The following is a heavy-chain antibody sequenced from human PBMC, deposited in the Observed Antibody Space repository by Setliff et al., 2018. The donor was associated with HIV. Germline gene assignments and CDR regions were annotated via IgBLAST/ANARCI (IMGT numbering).Heavy chain of an antibody. CDR1: GGTFSSYA. V-gene: IGHV1-69*05. D-gene: IGHD6-13*01. CDR3: ARDCRVGWVFTYGMDV. CDR2: IIPIFGTA. Sequence: ASVKVSCKASGGTFSSYAISWVRQAPGQGLEWMGGIIPIFGTANYAQKFQGRFTISRDNSKNTLFLQMNSLRPEDTAVYYCARDCRVGWVFTYGMDVWGQGTLVTVSS. J-gene: IGHJ6*02.